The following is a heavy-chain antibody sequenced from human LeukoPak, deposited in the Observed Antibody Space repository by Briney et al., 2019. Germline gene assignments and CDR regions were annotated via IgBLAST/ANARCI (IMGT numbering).Heavy chain of an antibody. J-gene: IGHJ4*02. CDR3: AKGGFYGDKGPFDY. V-gene: IGHV3-30*18. CDR2: VSYDGSIK. CDR1: GFTSRNFA. D-gene: IGHD4-17*01. Sequence: GGSLRLSCAASGFTSRNFALHWVRQAPGKGLEWVAVVSYDGSIKYYRDSVRGRFTISRDDSKKTLLLEMNSLRVEDTAVYYCAKGGFYGDKGPFDYWGPGTQVTVAS.